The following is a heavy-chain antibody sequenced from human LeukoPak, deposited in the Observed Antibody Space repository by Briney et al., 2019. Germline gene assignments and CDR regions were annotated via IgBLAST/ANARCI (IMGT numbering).Heavy chain of an antibody. Sequence: ASVEVSCKVSGYTLTELSMHWVRQAPGKGLEWMGGFDPEDGETIYAQKFQGRVTMTEDTSTDTAYMELSSLRSEDTAVYYCATDPGGSYGYFDYWGQGTLVTVSS. J-gene: IGHJ4*02. CDR3: ATDPGGSYGYFDY. V-gene: IGHV1-24*01. CDR1: GYTLTELS. CDR2: FDPEDGET. D-gene: IGHD1-26*01.